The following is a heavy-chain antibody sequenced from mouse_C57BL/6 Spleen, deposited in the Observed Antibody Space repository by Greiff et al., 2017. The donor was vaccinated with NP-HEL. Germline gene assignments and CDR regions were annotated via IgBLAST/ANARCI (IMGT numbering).Heavy chain of an antibody. Sequence: VKLQESGAELVRPGASVKLSCKASGYTFTDYYINWVKQRPGQGLEWIARIYPGSGNTYYNEKFKGQATLTAEKSSSTAYMQPSSLTSEDSAVYFCARRGYDYDDAMDYWGQGTSVTVSS. CDR1: GYTFTDYY. J-gene: IGHJ4*01. V-gene: IGHV1-76*01. CDR3: ARRGYDYDDAMDY. D-gene: IGHD2-4*01. CDR2: IYPGSGNT.